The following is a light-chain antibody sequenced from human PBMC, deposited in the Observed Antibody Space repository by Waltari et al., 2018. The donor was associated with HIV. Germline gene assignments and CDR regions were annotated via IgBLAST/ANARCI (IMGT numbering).Light chain of an antibody. CDR2: DTS. CDR1: TGAVTSGHY. Sequence: QAVVTQEPSLTVSPGGTVTITCGSSTGAVTSGHYPHWFQPKPGQAPRTLICDTSNKHSWTPARFSGSLLGGKAALTLSGAQPEDEAEYYCLLSYSGARGVFGGGTKLTVL. CDR3: LLSYSGARGV. J-gene: IGLJ2*01. V-gene: IGLV7-46*01.